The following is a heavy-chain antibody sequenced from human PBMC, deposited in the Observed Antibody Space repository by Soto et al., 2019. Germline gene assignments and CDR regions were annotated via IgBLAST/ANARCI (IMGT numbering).Heavy chain of an antibody. J-gene: IGHJ5*02. V-gene: IGHV4-31*03. CDR1: ACSIIDGGYY. D-gene: IGHD3-10*01. CDR3: ARDRPTMVRGVIITGGWFDP. Sequence: TLSLTCTFSACSIIDGGYYWIWIRQHPGKGREWIGYIYYSGSTYYNPSLKSRVTISVDTSNNQFSLKLSSVTAADTALYYCARDRPTMVRGVIITGGWFDPWGQGTLVTVS. CDR2: IYYSGST.